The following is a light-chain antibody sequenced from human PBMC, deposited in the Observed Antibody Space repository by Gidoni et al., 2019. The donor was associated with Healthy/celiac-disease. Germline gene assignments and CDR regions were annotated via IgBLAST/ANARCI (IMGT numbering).Light chain of an antibody. CDR2: GAS. J-gene: IGKJ3*01. V-gene: IGKV3-20*01. CDR3: QQYGSSPFT. CDR1: QLVSSSY. Sequence: EIVLTQSPGTLALSPGESATLSCRASQLVSSSYLAWYQQQPGPAPRLLIYGASSMATGIPDRFSGSGSGTDFTLTISRLEPEDFAVYYCQQYGSSPFTFGPGTKVDIK.